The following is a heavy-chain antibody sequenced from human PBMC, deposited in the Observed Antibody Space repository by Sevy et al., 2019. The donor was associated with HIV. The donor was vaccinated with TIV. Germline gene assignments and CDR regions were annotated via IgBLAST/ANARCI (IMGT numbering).Heavy chain of an antibody. CDR2: TYYRSKWYT. D-gene: IGHD2-15*01. V-gene: IGHV6-1*01. Sequence: QTLSLTCVISGDSVSSNRAAWNWIRQSPSRGLEWLGRTYYRSKWYTDYAVSVKSRITINPDTSKNQVSLQLNSVTPEDTAVYCCTRGAHSLDYWGQGTLVTVSS. CDR3: TRGAHSLDY. CDR1: GDSVSSNRAA. J-gene: IGHJ4*02.